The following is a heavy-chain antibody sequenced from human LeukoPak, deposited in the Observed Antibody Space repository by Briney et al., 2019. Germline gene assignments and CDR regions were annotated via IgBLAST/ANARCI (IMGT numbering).Heavy chain of an antibody. CDR2: INPNSGGT. J-gene: IGHJ4*02. D-gene: IGHD3-10*01. CDR1: GYTFTGYY. Sequence: GASVRVSCKASGYTFTGYYIHWVRQAPGQGLEWMGWINPNSGGTNYAQKFQGRVTMTRDTSISTAYMELSRLRSDDTAVYYCTRDRVIALVRGVIYDYWGQGTLVTVSS. V-gene: IGHV1-2*02. CDR3: TRDRVIALVRGVIYDY.